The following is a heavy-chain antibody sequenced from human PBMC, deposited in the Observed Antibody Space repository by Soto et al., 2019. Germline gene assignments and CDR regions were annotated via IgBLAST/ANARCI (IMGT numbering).Heavy chain of an antibody. CDR3: ARGAEDGYYYYYMDV. J-gene: IGHJ6*03. CDR2: INHSGRT. V-gene: IGHV4-34*01. CDR1: GGSFSGYY. Sequence: QVQLQQWGAGLLKPSETLSLTCAVYGGSFSGYYGSWIRQPPGEGLEWSGEINHSGRTNYNPSLKSRVTITVDTTKYQFSLKLSSVTAADTAVYYCARGAEDGYYYYYMDVWGTGTTVTVSS.